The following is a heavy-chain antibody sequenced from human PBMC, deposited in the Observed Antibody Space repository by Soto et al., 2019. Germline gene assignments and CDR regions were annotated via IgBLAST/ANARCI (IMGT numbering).Heavy chain of an antibody. V-gene: IGHV3-30*18. Sequence: VQLVESGGGVVQPGRSLRLSCAASGFTFSSYGMHWVRQAPGKGLEWVAVISYDGSNKYYADSVKGRFTISRDNSKNTLYLQMNSLRAEDTAVYYWAKRTTLTPGDFDYWGQGTLVTVSS. CDR2: ISYDGSNK. CDR1: GFTFSSYG. CDR3: AKRTTLTPGDFDY. D-gene: IGHD4-4*01. J-gene: IGHJ4*02.